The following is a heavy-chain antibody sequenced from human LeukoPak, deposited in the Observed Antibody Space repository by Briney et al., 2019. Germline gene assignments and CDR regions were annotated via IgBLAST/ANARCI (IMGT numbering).Heavy chain of an antibody. D-gene: IGHD2-8*01. CDR3: ARQGSNWFDP. CDR2: IYYTGTT. J-gene: IGHJ5*02. CDR1: GGSISGNIHF. Sequence: SETLSLTCTVSGGSISGNIHFWGWIRQPPGKGLEWIGSIYYTGTTYYTPSLKSRVTMSVDTSKSQFSLKLTSVTASDTAIYYCARQGSNWFDPWGQGTLVTVSS. V-gene: IGHV4-39*01.